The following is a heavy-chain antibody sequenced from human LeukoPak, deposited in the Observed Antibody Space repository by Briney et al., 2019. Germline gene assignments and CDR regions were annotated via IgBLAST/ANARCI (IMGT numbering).Heavy chain of an antibody. V-gene: IGHV1-2*02. D-gene: IGHD1-26*01. J-gene: IGHJ4*02. Sequence: ASVKVSCKASGYTFTDYYIHWVRQALGQGLEWMGWINPNSGGTIFAQKFQGRVSMTRDTSISTAYMELRRLRSDDTAVYYCAVLVGGTNFNYWGQGTLVTVPS. CDR1: GYTFTDYY. CDR3: AVLVGGTNFNY. CDR2: INPNSGGT.